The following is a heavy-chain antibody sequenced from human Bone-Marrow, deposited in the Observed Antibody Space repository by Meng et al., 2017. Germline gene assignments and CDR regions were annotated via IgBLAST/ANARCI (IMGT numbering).Heavy chain of an antibody. CDR1: GGAFSSYA. D-gene: IGHD4-17*01. Sequence: QVQVRQSGAEGMKPGSSVKCSCKAPGGAFSSYAISWVRQAPGQGLEWMGGIIPIFGTANYAQKFQGRVTITADKSTSTAYMELSSLRSEDTAVYYCARGGSPGYGDYDYWGQGTLVTVSS. CDR2: IIPIFGTA. J-gene: IGHJ4*02. CDR3: ARGGSPGYGDYDY. V-gene: IGHV1-69*06.